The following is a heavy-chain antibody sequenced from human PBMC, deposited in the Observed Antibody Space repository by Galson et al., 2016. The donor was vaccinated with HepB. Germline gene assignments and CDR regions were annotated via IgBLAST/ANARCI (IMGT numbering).Heavy chain of an antibody. CDR1: GLPFNTYE. CDR3: ARDPGISGTT. D-gene: IGHD1-7*01. CDR2: IYSGGST. J-gene: IGHJ5*02. Sequence: SLRLSCAAAGLPFNTYEMNWVRQAPGKGLEWVSTIYSGGSTFYTDSVQGRFTIYRHNSKNTLYLQMDTLRPEDTAVYYCARDPGISGTTWGQGILVTVSS. V-gene: IGHV3-53*04.